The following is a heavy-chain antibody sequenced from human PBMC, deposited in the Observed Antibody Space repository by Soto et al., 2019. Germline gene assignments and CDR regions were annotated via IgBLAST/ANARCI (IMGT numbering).Heavy chain of an antibody. J-gene: IGHJ4*02. CDR3: ASNSATHDY. Sequence: GGSLRLSCAASGLTFTNYCMSWVRQAPGKGLEWVSTVSDSGSDTYYADSVKGRFTISRDNSKNTLYLQMSSLRGDDTAVYYCASNSATHDYWGQGTLVTVSS. V-gene: IGHV3-23*01. CDR1: GLTFTNYC. CDR2: VSDSGSDT.